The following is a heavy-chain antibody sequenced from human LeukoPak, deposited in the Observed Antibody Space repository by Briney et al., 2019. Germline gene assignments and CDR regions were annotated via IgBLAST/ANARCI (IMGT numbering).Heavy chain of an antibody. D-gene: IGHD3-9*01. CDR1: GYTFTGYY. CDR2: INPNSGGT. CDR3: ARDILTGYYGGAFDI. Sequence: AASVKVSCKASGYTFTGYYMHWVRQSPGQGLEWMGWINPNSGGTNYAQKFQGRVTMTRDTSISTAYMELSRLRSEDTAVYYCARDILTGYYGGAFDIWGQGTMVTVSS. V-gene: IGHV1-2*02. J-gene: IGHJ3*02.